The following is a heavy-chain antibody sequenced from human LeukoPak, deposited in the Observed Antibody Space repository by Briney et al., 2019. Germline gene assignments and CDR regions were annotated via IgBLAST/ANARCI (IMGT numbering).Heavy chain of an antibody. CDR3: ARTPRRIAAAFGAFDI. Sequence: GGSLRLSCAASGFTFSSYSMNWVRQAPGKGLEWVSSISSSSSYIYYADSVKGRFTISRDNAKNSLYLQMNSLRAEDTAVYYCARTPRRIAAAFGAFDIWGQGTMVTVSS. CDR2: ISSSSSYI. V-gene: IGHV3-21*01. CDR1: GFTFSSYS. J-gene: IGHJ3*02. D-gene: IGHD6-13*01.